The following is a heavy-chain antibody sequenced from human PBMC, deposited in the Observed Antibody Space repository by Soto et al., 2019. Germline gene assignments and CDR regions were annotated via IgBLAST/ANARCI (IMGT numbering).Heavy chain of an antibody. J-gene: IGHJ5*02. Sequence: SETLSLTCTVSGGSISSYYWSWIRQPPGKGLEWIGYIYYSGSTNYNPSLKSRVTISVDTSKNQFSLKLSSVTAADTAVYYCAKMNYDFWSGYYTGWFDPWGQGTLVTVSS. D-gene: IGHD3-3*01. CDR3: AKMNYDFWSGYYTGWFDP. CDR2: IYYSGST. V-gene: IGHV4-59*01. CDR1: GGSISSYY.